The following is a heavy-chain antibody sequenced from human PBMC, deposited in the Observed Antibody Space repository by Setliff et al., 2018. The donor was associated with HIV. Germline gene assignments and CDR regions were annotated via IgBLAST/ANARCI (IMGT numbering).Heavy chain of an antibody. V-gene: IGHV1-69*06. CDR3: ARDRSGIAVAAPDAFDV. CDR1: GGSFRNYA. CDR2: IIPLLGTP. J-gene: IGHJ3*01. D-gene: IGHD6-19*01. Sequence: VKVSCKASGGSFRNYAINWVRQAPGQGLEWMGGIIPLLGTPNYAHKFQGRVTITADKYSSTVYMELSSLRSEDSAVFYCARDRSGIAVAAPDAFDVWGQGTMVTVSS.